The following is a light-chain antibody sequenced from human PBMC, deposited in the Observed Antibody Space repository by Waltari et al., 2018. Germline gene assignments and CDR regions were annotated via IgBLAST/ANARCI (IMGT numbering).Light chain of an antibody. CDR2: STS. V-gene: IGKV1-5*03. J-gene: IGKJ1*01. Sequence: DIQMTQSPSTLSASVGDRVTITCRASQSLNAYLPWYQQKPGKAPKLLISSTSSLEGGVPSRFSGSGSGREVTLTISSLQPDDFATYYCQQYNGYPLTFGQGTRV. CDR1: QSLNAY. CDR3: QQYNGYPLT.